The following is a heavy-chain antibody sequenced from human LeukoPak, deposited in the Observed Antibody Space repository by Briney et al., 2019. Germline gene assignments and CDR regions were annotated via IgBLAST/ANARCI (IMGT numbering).Heavy chain of an antibody. CDR3: AKDAPLYYGMDV. CDR2: ISYDGGNK. V-gene: IGHV3-30*18. Sequence: GGSLRLSCAASGFTFSSYGMHWVRQAPGKGLEWVAVISYDGGNKYYADSVKGRFTISRDNSKNTLYLQMNSLRAEDTAVYYCAKDAPLYYGMDVWGQGTTVTVSS. CDR1: GFTFSSYG. J-gene: IGHJ6*02.